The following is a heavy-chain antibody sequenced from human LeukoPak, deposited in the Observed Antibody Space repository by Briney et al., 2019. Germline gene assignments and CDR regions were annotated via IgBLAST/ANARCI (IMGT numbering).Heavy chain of an antibody. V-gene: IGHV1-69*02. Sequence: SVKVSCKASGGTLRRHTITWVRQAPGQGLEWMGRIIPMMGIANYAQKFQSRVTITADTSTDTAYMDLISLRSEDTAVYYCASRSHKTIVGADTREVGDYWGQGTLVTVSS. CDR3: ASRSHKTIVGADTREVGDY. CDR1: GGTLRRHT. D-gene: IGHD6-19*01. CDR2: IIPMMGIA. J-gene: IGHJ4*02.